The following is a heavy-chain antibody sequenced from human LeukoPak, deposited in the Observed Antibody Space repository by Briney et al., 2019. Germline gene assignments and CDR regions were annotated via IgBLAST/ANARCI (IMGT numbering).Heavy chain of an antibody. D-gene: IGHD3-22*01. CDR3: ASNYYDSSGYFH. CDR1: GFTFSSYS. Sequence: AGSLTLSCAASGFTFSSYSMNWVRQAPGKGLEWVSSISSSSYIYYADSVKGRFTISRDNAKNSLYLQMNSLRAEDTAVYYCASNYYDSSGYFHWGQGTLVPASS. V-gene: IGHV3-21*01. CDR2: ISSSSYI. J-gene: IGHJ4*02.